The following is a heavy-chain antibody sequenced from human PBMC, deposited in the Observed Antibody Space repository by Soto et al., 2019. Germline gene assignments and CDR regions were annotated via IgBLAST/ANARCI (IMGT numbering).Heavy chain of an antibody. CDR1: GGSISSYY. J-gene: IGHJ5*02. V-gene: IGHV4-59*01. Sequence: SETLSLTCTVSGGSISSYYWSWIRQPPGKGLEWIGYIYYSGSTNYNPSLKSRVTISVDTSKNQFSLKLSSVTAADTAVYYCARESASIVASDNWFDPWGQGTLVTVSS. D-gene: IGHD6-6*01. CDR2: IYYSGST. CDR3: ARESASIVASDNWFDP.